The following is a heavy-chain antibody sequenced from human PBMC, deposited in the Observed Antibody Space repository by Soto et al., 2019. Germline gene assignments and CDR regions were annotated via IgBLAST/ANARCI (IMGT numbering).Heavy chain of an antibody. V-gene: IGHV3-9*01. J-gene: IGHJ4*02. CDR1: GFTFDDYA. D-gene: IGHD5-12*01. CDR3: AKDMGYDLSPLGCFDY. Sequence: EVQLVESGGGLVQPGRSLRLSCAASGFTFDDYAMHWVRQAPGKGLEWVSGISWNSGSIGYADSVKGRFTISRDNAKNSLYLQMNSLRSEDTALYYCAKDMGYDLSPLGCFDYWGQGTLVTVSS. CDR2: ISWNSGSI.